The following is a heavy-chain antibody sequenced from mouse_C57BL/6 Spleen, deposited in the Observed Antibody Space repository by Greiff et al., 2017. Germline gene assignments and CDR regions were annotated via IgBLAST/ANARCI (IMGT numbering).Heavy chain of an antibody. V-gene: IGHV1-18*01. Sequence: EVQLQQSGPELVKPGASVKIPCKASGYTFTDYNMDWVKQSHGKSLEWIGDINPNNGGTIYNQKFKGKATLTVDKSSSTAYMELRGLTSEDTAVYYCARRGILRGAMDYGGQGTSVTVAS. CDR3: ARRGILRGAMDY. CDR2: INPNNGGT. J-gene: IGHJ4*01. D-gene: IGHD1-1*01. CDR1: GYTFTDYN.